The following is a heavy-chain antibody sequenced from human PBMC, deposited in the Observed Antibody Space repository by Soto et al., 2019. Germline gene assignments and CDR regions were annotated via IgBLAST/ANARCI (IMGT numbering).Heavy chain of an antibody. CDR3: ARGEYGSSFFPPDYGMDV. Sequence: GGSLRLSCAASGFTFSSYWMSWVRQAPGKGLEWVANIKQDGSEKYYVDSVKGRFTISRDNAKNSLYLQMNSLRAEDTAVYYCARGEYGSSFFPPDYGMDVWGQGTTVTVSS. J-gene: IGHJ6*02. V-gene: IGHV3-7*01. CDR1: GFTFSSYW. D-gene: IGHD6-6*01. CDR2: IKQDGSEK.